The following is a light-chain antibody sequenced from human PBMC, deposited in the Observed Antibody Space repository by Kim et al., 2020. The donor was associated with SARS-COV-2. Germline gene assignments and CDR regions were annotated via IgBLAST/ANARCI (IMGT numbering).Light chain of an antibody. Sequence: GQSITISCTGTSGDVGYYNLVSWYQHHPGKAHKLMIYEVTGRPSGVSIRFSASKSGNTASLTISGLQAEDEADYYCCSYAGRSSFVFGSGTKVTVL. CDR2: EVT. CDR1: SGDVGYYNL. V-gene: IGLV2-23*02. J-gene: IGLJ1*01. CDR3: CSYAGRSSFV.